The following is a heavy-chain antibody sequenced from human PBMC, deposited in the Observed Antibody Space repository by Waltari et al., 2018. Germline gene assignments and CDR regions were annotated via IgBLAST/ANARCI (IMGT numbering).Heavy chain of an antibody. J-gene: IGHJ4*02. CDR2: IYHSGGT. Sequence: QLQLQESGSGLVKPSQTLSLTCAVSGGSISSGGYSWSWIRQPPGKGLEWIGYIYHSGGTYYNPSLKSRVTISVDRSKNQFSLKLSSVTAADTAVYYCARGSEYYYDSSGYYYPLFDYWGQGTLVTVSS. CDR1: GGSISSGGYS. D-gene: IGHD3-22*01. CDR3: ARGSEYYYDSSGYYYPLFDY. V-gene: IGHV4-30-2*01.